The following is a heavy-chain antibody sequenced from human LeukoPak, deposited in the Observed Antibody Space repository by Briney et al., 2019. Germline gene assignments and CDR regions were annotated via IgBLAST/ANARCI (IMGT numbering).Heavy chain of an antibody. Sequence: ASVKVSCKASGCTFTGYYMHWVRQAPGQGLEWMGRINPNSGGTNYAQKFQGRVTMTRDTSISTAYMELSRLRSDDTAVYYCARSSFGGNWFDPWGQGTLVTVSS. CDR3: ARSSFGGNWFDP. V-gene: IGHV1-2*06. D-gene: IGHD2-15*01. CDR1: GCTFTGYY. J-gene: IGHJ5*02. CDR2: INPNSGGT.